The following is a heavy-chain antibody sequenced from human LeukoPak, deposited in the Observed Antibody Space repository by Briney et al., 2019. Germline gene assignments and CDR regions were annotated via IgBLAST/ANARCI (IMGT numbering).Heavy chain of an antibody. Sequence: GGSLRLSCLTSGFTLSTNAMSWVRQAPGKGLEWTSGISGSGASTYYADSVKGRFTISRDDSRNTLYLQMNSLRGDDTAVYYCAKDVGRWESLHFFDYWGQGTLVTVSS. CDR1: GFTLSTNA. V-gene: IGHV3-23*01. CDR3: AKDVGRWESLHFFDY. J-gene: IGHJ4*02. CDR2: ISGSGAST. D-gene: IGHD1-26*01.